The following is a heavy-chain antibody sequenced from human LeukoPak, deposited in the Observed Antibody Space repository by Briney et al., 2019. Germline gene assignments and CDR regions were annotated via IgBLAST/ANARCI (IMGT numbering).Heavy chain of an antibody. CDR1: GFTFSTYA. Sequence: HPGGSLRLSCAASGFTFSTYAMSWVRQAPGKGLEWVSGISGTGGRTYYADSVKGRFTISRDNSKNTLYLQMNSLRAEDTAAYYCAKDLRYDSSGYFDYWGQGTRVTVSS. CDR2: ISGTGGRT. V-gene: IGHV3-23*01. D-gene: IGHD3-22*01. CDR3: AKDLRYDSSGYFDY. J-gene: IGHJ4*02.